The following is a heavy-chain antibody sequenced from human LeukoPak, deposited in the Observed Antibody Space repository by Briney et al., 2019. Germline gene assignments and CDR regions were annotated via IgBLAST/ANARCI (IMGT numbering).Heavy chain of an antibody. D-gene: IGHD2-15*01. J-gene: IGHJ5*02. CDR3: ARGIHCSGGSCYRLNWFDP. Sequence: SQTLSLTCTVSGGSISSGSYYWSWIRQPAGKGLEWIGRIYTSGSTNYNPSLKSRVTISVDTSKNQFSLKLSSVTAADTAVYYCARGIHCSGGSCYRLNWFDPWGQGTLVTVSS. CDR1: GGSISSGSYY. CDR2: IYTSGST. V-gene: IGHV4-61*02.